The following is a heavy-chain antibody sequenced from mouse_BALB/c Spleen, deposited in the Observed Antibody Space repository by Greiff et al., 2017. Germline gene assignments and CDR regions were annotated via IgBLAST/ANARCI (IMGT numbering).Heavy chain of an antibody. Sequence: EVKLMESGGGLVKPGGSLKLSCAASGFTFSSYAMSWVRQSPEKRLEWVAEISSGGSYTYYPDTVTGRFTISRDNAKNTLYLEMSSLRSEDTAMYYCARKRNYGAFDDWGQGTTLTVSS. CDR1: GFTFSSYA. CDR2: ISSGGSYT. J-gene: IGHJ2*01. V-gene: IGHV5-9-4*01. CDR3: ARKRNYGAFDD. D-gene: IGHD1-1*02.